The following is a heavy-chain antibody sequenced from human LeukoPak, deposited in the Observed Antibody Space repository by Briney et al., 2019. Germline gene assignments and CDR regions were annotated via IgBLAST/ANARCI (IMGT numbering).Heavy chain of an antibody. CDR2: IYYSGSA. J-gene: IGHJ4*02. CDR1: GGSISSSSYY. V-gene: IGHV4-39*01. CDR3: ARVGYCTNGVCSRRIFDY. Sequence: SETLSLTCTVSGGSISSSSYYWGWIRQPPGKGLEWIGSIYYSGSAYYNPSLKSRVTISVDTSKNQFSLKLSSVTAADTAVYYCARVGYCTNGVCSRRIFDYWGQGTLVTVSS. D-gene: IGHD2-8*01.